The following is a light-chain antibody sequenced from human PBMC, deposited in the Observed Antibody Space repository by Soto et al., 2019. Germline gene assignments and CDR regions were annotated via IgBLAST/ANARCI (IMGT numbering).Light chain of an antibody. Sequence: EIVLTQSPGTLSLSPGERATLSCRASQSVSSSYLAWYQQEPGQAPRLLIYSASSRATDIPDRFSGSGSGTDFTLTISRLEPEDFAVYYCQQYGSSPPRFTFGPGTRVDIK. V-gene: IGKV3-20*01. CDR3: QQYGSSPPRFT. CDR1: QSVSSSY. CDR2: SAS. J-gene: IGKJ3*01.